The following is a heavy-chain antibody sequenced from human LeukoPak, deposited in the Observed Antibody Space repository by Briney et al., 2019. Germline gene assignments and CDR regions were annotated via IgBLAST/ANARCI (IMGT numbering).Heavy chain of an antibody. CDR3: AREVGSGSYGDAFDI. J-gene: IGHJ3*02. D-gene: IGHD1-26*01. CDR2: ISAYNGNT. V-gene: IGHV1-18*01. CDR1: GYTFTSYG. Sequence: GASVKVSCNASGYTFTSYGISWVRQAPGQGLEWMGWISAYNGNTNYAQKLQGRVTMTTDTSTSTACMELRSLRSDDTAVYYCAREVGSGSYGDAFDIWGQGTMVTVSS.